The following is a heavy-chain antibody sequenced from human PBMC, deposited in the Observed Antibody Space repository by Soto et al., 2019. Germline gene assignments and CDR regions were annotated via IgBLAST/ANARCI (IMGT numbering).Heavy chain of an antibody. Sequence: QVQLVQSGAEVKKPGASVKVSCKASGYGFIDYYLHWMRQAPGQGLEWMGWINPRNGNTNYAHNFQDRVTLTRDASITTAYMELSRLTSDDTAVYLCTRGPSSGAFDYWGQGSLVTVSS. D-gene: IGHD3-22*01. CDR1: GYGFIDYY. CDR2: INPRNGNT. V-gene: IGHV1-2*02. J-gene: IGHJ4*02. CDR3: TRGPSSGAFDY.